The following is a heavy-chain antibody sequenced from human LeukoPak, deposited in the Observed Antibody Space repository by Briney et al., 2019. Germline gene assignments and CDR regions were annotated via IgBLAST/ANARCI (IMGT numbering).Heavy chain of an antibody. CDR1: GFTFSSSA. CDR3: AKGGSYAPLDY. CDR2: IGDSGGDS. Sequence: PGGSLRLSCTASGFTFSSSATTWVRQAPGKGLEWVSAIGDSGGDSIYTDSVKDRFTISRDNSKNTLYLQMNSLRAEDTALYYCAKGGSYAPLDYWGQGTLVTVSS. J-gene: IGHJ4*02. V-gene: IGHV3-23*01. D-gene: IGHD1-26*01.